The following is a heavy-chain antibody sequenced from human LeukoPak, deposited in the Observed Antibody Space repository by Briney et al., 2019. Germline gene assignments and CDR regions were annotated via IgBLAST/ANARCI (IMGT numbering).Heavy chain of an antibody. CDR1: GGSISSYY. Sequence: SETLSLTCTVSGGSISSYYWSWIWQPPGKGLEWIAYIYYSGSTNYNPSLKSRVTISVDTSKNQFSLKLSSVTAADTAVYYCARELDYYGSGSPTKGYYFDYWGQGTLVTVSS. J-gene: IGHJ4*02. D-gene: IGHD3-10*01. CDR3: ARELDYYGSGSPTKGYYFDY. V-gene: IGHV4-59*01. CDR2: IYYSGST.